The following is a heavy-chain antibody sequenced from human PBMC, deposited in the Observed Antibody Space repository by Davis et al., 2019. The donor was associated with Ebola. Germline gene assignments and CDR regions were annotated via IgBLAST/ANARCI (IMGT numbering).Heavy chain of an antibody. V-gene: IGHV3-21*01. Sequence: GRSLRLSCAASGFTFSNAWMSWVRQAPGKGLEWVSSISSSSSYIYYADSVKGRFTISRDNAKNSLYLQMNSLRVEDTAVYYCARGHPCGGDCSAGYWGQGTLVTVSS. CDR2: ISSSSSYI. CDR3: ARGHPCGGDCSAGY. D-gene: IGHD2-21*02. CDR1: GFTFSNAW. J-gene: IGHJ4*02.